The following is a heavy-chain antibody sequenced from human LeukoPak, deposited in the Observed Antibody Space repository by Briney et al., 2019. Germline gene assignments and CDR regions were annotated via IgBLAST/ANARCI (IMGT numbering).Heavy chain of an antibody. V-gene: IGHV4-59*01. Sequence: SETLSLTCTVSGGSISRYYWSWIRQPPGKGLEWIGFSYYTGNTNYNPSLKSRVTISVDTSTNQFSLKLSSVTAADTAVYHCARVQYAAGSYYMDVWGEGTTVTVSS. CDR1: GGSISRYY. CDR3: ARVQYAAGSYYMDV. J-gene: IGHJ6*03. D-gene: IGHD2-15*01. CDR2: SYYTGNT.